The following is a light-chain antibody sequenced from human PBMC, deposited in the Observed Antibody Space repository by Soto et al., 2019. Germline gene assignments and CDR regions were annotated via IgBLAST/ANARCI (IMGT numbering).Light chain of an antibody. CDR3: SSYTSSSSGV. V-gene: IGLV2-14*01. Sequence: QSALTQPASVSGSPGQSITISCTGTSSDVGGFNYASWYQQHPGKTPKLLIYEVRNRPSGVSNRLSGSKSGNTASLTISGLQAGDEADYYCSSYTSSSSGVFGTGTKVTVL. CDR2: EVR. J-gene: IGLJ1*01. CDR1: SSDVGGFNY.